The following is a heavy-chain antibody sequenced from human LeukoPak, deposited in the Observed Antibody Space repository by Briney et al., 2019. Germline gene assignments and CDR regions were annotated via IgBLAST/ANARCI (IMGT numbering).Heavy chain of an antibody. CDR2: ISSSSSYI. CDR1: GFTFSRYS. Sequence: PGGSLRLSCAASGFTFSRYSMNWVRQAPGKGLEWVSSISSSSSYIYYTDSVKGRFTISRDNAKNSLYLQMNSLRAEDTAVYYCARCYYDSSGYSEDNWFDPWGQGTLVTVSS. V-gene: IGHV3-21*06. D-gene: IGHD3-22*01. CDR3: ARCYYDSSGYSEDNWFDP. J-gene: IGHJ5*02.